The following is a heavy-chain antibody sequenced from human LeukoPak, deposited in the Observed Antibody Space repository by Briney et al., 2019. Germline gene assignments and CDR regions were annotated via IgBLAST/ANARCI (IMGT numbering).Heavy chain of an antibody. CDR3: ARGSGEWLLLDV. D-gene: IGHD3-3*01. J-gene: IGHJ6*04. Sequence: SVKVSCKVSGGTFSSYAISWVRQAPGQGLEWMGGIIPIFGTANYAQKFQGRVTITTDESTSTAYMELSSLRSEDTAVYYCARGSGEWLLLDVWGKGTTVTVSS. V-gene: IGHV1-69*05. CDR2: IIPIFGTA. CDR1: GGTFSSYA.